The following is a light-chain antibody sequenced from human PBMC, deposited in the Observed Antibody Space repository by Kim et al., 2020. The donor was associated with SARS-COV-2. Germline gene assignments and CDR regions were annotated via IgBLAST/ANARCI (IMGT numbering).Light chain of an antibody. CDR3: QAWDSSTGYGV. CDR1: KLGDKY. J-gene: IGLJ2*01. CDR2: QDS. Sequence: YELTQPPSVSVSPGQTASITCSGDKLGDKYACWYQQKPGQSPVLVIYQDSKRPSGIPERFSGSNSGNTATLTISGTQAMDEADYYCQAWDSSTGYGVFG. V-gene: IGLV3-1*01.